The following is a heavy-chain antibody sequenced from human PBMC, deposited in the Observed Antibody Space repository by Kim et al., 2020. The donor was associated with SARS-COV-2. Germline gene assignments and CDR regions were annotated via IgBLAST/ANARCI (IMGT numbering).Heavy chain of an antibody. CDR3: TRDRPTVTSLTTAYYYYYYGMDV. CDR1: GFTFGDYA. D-gene: IGHD4-17*01. Sequence: GGSLRLSCTASGFTFGDYAMSWFRQAPGKGLEWVGFIRSKAYGGTTEYAASVKGRFTISRDDSKSIAYLQMNSLKTEDTAVYYCTRDRPTVTSLTTAYYYYYYGMDVWGQGTTVTVSS. CDR2: IRSKAYGGTT. J-gene: IGHJ6*02. V-gene: IGHV3-49*03.